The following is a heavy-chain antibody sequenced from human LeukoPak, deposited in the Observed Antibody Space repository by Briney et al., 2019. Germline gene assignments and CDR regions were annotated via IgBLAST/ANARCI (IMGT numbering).Heavy chain of an antibody. CDR3: ASLPADYYYGMDV. Sequence: PGGSLRLSCAASGFTFSSYWMSWVRQAPGKGLEWVANIKQDGSEKYYVDSVKGRFTISRDNAKNSLYLQINSLRAEDTAVYYCASLPADYYYGMDVWGQGTTVTVSS. CDR1: GFTFSSYW. V-gene: IGHV3-7*01. J-gene: IGHJ6*02. CDR2: IKQDGSEK.